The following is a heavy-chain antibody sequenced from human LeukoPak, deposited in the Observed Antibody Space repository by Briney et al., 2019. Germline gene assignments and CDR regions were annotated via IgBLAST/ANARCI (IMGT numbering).Heavy chain of an antibody. Sequence: ASVKVSCKASGYTFTGYYMHWVRQAPGQGLEWMGWINPNSGGTNYAQKFQGRVTMTRDTSISTAYMELSRLRSDATAVYYCARGVTMVRGVIIWDWFDPWGQGTLVTVSS. D-gene: IGHD3-10*01. CDR3: ARGVTMVRGVIIWDWFDP. J-gene: IGHJ5*02. V-gene: IGHV1-2*02. CDR2: INPNSGGT. CDR1: GYTFTGYY.